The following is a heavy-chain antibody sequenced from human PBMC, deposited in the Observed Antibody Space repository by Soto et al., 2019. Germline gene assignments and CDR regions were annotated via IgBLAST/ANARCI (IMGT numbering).Heavy chain of an antibody. CDR1: GGSISSSNW. CDR2: IYHSGST. J-gene: IGHJ5*02. V-gene: IGHV4-4*02. Sequence: SETLSLTCAVSGGSISSSNWWSWVRQPPGKGLEWIGEIYHSGSTNYNPSLKSRVTISVDTSKNQFSLRLASVTAADTAVYYCARLNKPGWFDPWGQGTLVTVS. CDR3: ARLNKPGWFDP.